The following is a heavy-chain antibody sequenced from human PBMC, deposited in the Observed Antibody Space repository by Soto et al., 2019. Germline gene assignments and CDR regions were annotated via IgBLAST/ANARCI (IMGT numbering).Heavy chain of an antibody. CDR2: MNPNSGNT. D-gene: IGHD2-15*01. CDR1: GYTFTSYD. Sequence: ASVKVSCKASGYTFTSYDINWVRQATGQGLEWMGWMNPNSGNTGYAQKFQGRVTMTRNTSISTAYMELSSLRSEDTAVYYCAITDGHFSGGSCLIDPWGQGTLVTVSS. V-gene: IGHV1-8*01. J-gene: IGHJ5*02. CDR3: AITDGHFSGGSCLIDP.